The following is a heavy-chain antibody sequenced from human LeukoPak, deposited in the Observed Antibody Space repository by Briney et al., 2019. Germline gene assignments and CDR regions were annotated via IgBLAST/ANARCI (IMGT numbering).Heavy chain of an antibody. Sequence: GGSLRLSCTASGFTFGDYAMTWVRQAPGKWLEWVGFIASETYGGTAEYAASVKGRFTISRDDSKSIAYLQMNSLKTEDTAVYYCTRDQTPYYWGQGTLVTVSS. CDR3: TRDQTPYY. J-gene: IGHJ4*02. CDR1: GFTFGDYA. V-gene: IGHV3-49*04. CDR2: IASETYGGTA.